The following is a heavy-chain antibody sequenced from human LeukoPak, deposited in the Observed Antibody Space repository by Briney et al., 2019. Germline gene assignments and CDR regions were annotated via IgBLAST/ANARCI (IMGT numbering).Heavy chain of an antibody. CDR3: AKGLEGTRFDP. CDR2: ITGSGGST. V-gene: IGHV3-23*01. CDR1: GSTFSTYA. Sequence: PGGSLRLSCAASGSTFSTYAMNWVRQAPGKGLEWVSIITGSGGSTFYADSVKGRFTISRDNSKNTLYLQMNSLRVEDTAVYYCAKGLEGTRFDPWGQGTLVTVSS. D-gene: IGHD3-10*01. J-gene: IGHJ5*02.